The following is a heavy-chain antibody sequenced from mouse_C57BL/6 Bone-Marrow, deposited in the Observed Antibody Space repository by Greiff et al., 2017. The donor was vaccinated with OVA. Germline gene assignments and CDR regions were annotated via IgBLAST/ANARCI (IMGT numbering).Heavy chain of an antibody. V-gene: IGHV1-85*01. CDR2: IYPSDGST. Sequence: QVQLQQSGPELVKPGASVKLSCKASGYTFTSYDINWVKQRPGQGLEWIGWIYPSDGSTKYNEQFKGKATFTVDTSSSTAYMVLHRLTSEDSAVYFCAMYYYGSNYAMDYWGQGTSVTVSS. CDR3: AMYYYGSNYAMDY. J-gene: IGHJ4*01. CDR1: GYTFTSYD. D-gene: IGHD1-1*01.